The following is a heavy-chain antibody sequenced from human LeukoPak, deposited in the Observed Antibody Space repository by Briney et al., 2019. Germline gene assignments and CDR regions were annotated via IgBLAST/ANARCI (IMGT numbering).Heavy chain of an antibody. Sequence: PGGSLRLSCAASGFTFTSYGMHWVRQAPGKGLEWVTFVSYDGSEKYYADSVKGRFTISRDNSKNTLYLQMNSLRTEDTAVYYCAKRGWDGSYAIDYWGQGTLVTVSS. CDR3: AKRGWDGSYAIDY. CDR2: VSYDGSEK. V-gene: IGHV3-30*02. CDR1: GFTFTSYG. D-gene: IGHD1-26*01. J-gene: IGHJ4*02.